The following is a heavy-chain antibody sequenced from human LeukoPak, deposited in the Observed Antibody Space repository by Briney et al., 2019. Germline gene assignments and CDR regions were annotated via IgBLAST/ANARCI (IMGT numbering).Heavy chain of an antibody. Sequence: ASVKVSCKASGYTFIGYSMHWVRQAPGQGLEWKGWINPNSGGTNYAQKFQGRVTMTRDTSISTAYMELSRLRSDDTAVYYCALTVAGPNYFDYWGQGTLVTVSS. CDR1: GYTFIGYS. CDR3: ALTVAGPNYFDY. V-gene: IGHV1-2*02. D-gene: IGHD6-19*01. CDR2: INPNSGGT. J-gene: IGHJ4*02.